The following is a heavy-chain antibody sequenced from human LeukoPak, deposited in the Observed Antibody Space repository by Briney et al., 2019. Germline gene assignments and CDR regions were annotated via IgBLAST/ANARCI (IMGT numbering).Heavy chain of an antibody. D-gene: IGHD6-13*01. CDR1: GYTFTSYG. V-gene: IGHV1-18*04. CDR2: ISAYNGNT. CDR3: ARDPRSSWYLGERFDP. J-gene: IGHJ5*02. Sequence: EASVKVSCKASGYTFTSYGIGWVRQAPGQGLEWMGWISAYNGNTNYAQKLQGRVTMTTDTSTSTAYMELRSLRSDDTAVYYCARDPRSSWYLGERFDPWGQGTLVTVSS.